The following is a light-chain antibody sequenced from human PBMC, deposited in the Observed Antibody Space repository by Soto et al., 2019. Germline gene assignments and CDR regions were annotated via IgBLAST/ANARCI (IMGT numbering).Light chain of an antibody. CDR2: GNS. CDR1: SSNIGAGYD. CDR3: QSYDSSLSGWV. J-gene: IGLJ3*02. V-gene: IGLV1-40*01. Sequence: QSALTQPPSVSGAPGQRVTISCTGSSSNIGAGYDVHWYRQLPGTAPKLLIYGNSNRPSGVPDRFSGSKSGTSASLVITGLRAEDEADYYCQSYDSSLSGWVFGGGTKLTVL.